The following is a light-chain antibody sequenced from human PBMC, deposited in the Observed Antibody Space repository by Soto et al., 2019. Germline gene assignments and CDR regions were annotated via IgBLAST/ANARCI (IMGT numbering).Light chain of an antibody. CDR1: SIAVGGYNY. J-gene: IGLJ1*01. CDR3: SSYAGSSNV. Sequence: LTHSSSGSRSPGRSITISCPGTSIAVGGYNYASWYQQHPGKAPKLMIYEVNNRPSGVPDRCSGSKSGNTASLTVSGLQAEDEADYYCSSYAGSSNVFGSGTNVTVL. V-gene: IGLV2-8*01. CDR2: EVN.